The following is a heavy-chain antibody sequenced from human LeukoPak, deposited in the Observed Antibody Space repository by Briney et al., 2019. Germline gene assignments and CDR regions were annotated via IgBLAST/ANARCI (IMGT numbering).Heavy chain of an antibody. V-gene: IGHV3-43D*03. Sequence: PGGSLRLSCAVSGFTFDDYAMHWVRQAQGKGLEWVSLISWDGGSTYFADSVKGRFTISRDNSENSLYLQMNSLRAEDTALYYCAKEGVAGTYYYYYYIDVWGKGTTVTVSS. D-gene: IGHD6-19*01. CDR3: AKEGVAGTYYYYYYIDV. CDR1: GFTFDDYA. CDR2: ISWDGGST. J-gene: IGHJ6*03.